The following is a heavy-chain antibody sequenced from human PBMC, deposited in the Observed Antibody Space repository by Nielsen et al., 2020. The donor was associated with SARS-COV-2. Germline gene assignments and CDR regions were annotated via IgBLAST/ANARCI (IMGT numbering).Heavy chain of an antibody. V-gene: IGHV3-7*05. D-gene: IGHD4-17*01. J-gene: IGHJ3*02. CDR2: IKQDGSEK. CDR3: AKVRHPDYGDYRDAFDI. Sequence: GGSLRLSCAASGFTFSSYWMSWVRQAPGKGLEWVANIKQDGSEKYYVDSVKGRFTISRDNAKNSLYLQMNSLRAEDTAVYYCAKVRHPDYGDYRDAFDIWGQGTMVTVSS. CDR1: GFTFSSYW.